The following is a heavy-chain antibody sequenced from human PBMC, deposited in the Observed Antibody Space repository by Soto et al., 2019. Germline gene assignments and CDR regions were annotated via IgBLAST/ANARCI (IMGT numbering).Heavy chain of an antibody. CDR3: ALRFGTA. CDR2: IYYSGTT. D-gene: IGHD5-12*01. V-gene: IGHV4-30-4*01. CDR1: GASISSGDYY. J-gene: IGHJ6*02. Sequence: PSETLSLTCTVSGASISSGDYYWTWIRQPPGKGLEWIGYIYYSGTTYYNPSLNSRVSISLDASKNRFSLKLTSVTAADTGAYYCALRFGTAWGQGTTVTVSS.